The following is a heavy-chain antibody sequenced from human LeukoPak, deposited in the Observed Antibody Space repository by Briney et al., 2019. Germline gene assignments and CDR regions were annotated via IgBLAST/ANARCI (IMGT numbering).Heavy chain of an antibody. CDR3: ARGYDSSGYYDY. CDR1: GGSFRGYY. D-gene: IGHD3-22*01. Sequence: SEPLSLTCAVYGGSFRGYYWSWIRQPPGKGLEWIGEINHSGSTNYNPSLKSRVTISVDTSKNQFALKLSSVTAADTAVYYCARGYDSSGYYDYWGQGTLVSVSS. V-gene: IGHV4-34*01. CDR2: INHSGST. J-gene: IGHJ4*02.